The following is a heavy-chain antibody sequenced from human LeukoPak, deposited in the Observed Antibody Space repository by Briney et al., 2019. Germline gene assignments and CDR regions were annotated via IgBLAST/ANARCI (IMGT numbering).Heavy chain of an antibody. CDR2: IKQDGSEK. CDR1: GFRLSTYW. D-gene: IGHD6-13*01. CDR3: ARDGKSAALDY. J-gene: IGHJ4*02. V-gene: IGHV3-7*01. Sequence: GGSLRLSCSASGFRLSTYWMSWFRQAPGKGPDWLANIKQDGSEKCYVVSVKGRFTISRDNGKNSLYLQMTSLRAEDTAVYYCARDGKSAALDYWGQGTLVTVSS.